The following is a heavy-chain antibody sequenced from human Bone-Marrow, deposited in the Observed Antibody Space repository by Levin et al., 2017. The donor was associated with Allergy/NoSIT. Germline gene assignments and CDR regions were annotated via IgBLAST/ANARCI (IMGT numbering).Heavy chain of an antibody. V-gene: IGHV1-2*02. CDR1: GYTFTGYY. CDR2: INPNSGGT. Sequence: ASVKVSCKASGYTFTGYYMHWVRQAPGQGLEWMGWINPNSGGTNYAQKFQGRVTMTRDTSISTAYMELSRLRSDDTAVYYCARGGLIAVAGTPTLGAFDIWGQGTMVTVSS. CDR3: ARGGLIAVAGTPTLGAFDI. D-gene: IGHD6-19*01. J-gene: IGHJ3*02.